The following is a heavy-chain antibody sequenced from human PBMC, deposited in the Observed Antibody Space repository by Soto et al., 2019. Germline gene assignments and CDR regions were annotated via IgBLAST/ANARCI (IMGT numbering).Heavy chain of an antibody. CDR2: ISWNSGSI. V-gene: IGHV3-9*01. Sequence: EVQLVESGGGLVQPGRSLRLSCAASGFTFDDYAMHWVRQAPGKGLERVSGISWNSGSIGYADSVKGRFTISRDNAKNSLYLQMNSLRAEDTALYYCWSYYYGMDVWGQGTTVTVSS. D-gene: IGHD2-8*02. J-gene: IGHJ6*02. CDR3: WSYYYGMDV. CDR1: GFTFDDYA.